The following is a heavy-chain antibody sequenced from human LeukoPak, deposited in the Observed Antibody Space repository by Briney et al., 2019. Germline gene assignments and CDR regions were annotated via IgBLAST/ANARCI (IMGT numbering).Heavy chain of an antibody. CDR3: ARVLHSGYYLYDAFDI. D-gene: IGHD3-22*01. Sequence: ASVKVSCKASGYTFTGYYMHWVRQAPGQGLEWMGWISAYNGNTNYAQKLQGRVTMTTDTSTSTAYMELRSLRSDDTAVYYCARVLHSGYYLYDAFDIWGQGTMVAVSS. CDR1: GYTFTGYY. V-gene: IGHV1-18*04. CDR2: ISAYNGNT. J-gene: IGHJ3*02.